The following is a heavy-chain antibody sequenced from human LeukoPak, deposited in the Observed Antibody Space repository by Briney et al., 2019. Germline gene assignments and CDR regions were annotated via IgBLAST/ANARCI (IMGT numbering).Heavy chain of an antibody. CDR3: ARDPVVVTATKAFDY. CDR1: GFTFSDYY. CDR2: ISSSGSTI. D-gene: IGHD2-21*02. V-gene: IGHV3-11*01. Sequence: GGSLRLSCAASGFTFSDYYMSWIRQAPGKGLEWVSYISSSGSTIYYADSVKGRFTISRDNAKNSLYLQMNSLRAEDTAVYYCARDPVVVTATKAFDYWGQGTLVTVSS. J-gene: IGHJ4*02.